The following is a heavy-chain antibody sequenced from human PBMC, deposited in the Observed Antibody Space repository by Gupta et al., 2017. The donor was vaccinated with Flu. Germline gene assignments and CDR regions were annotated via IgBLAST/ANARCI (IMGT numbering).Heavy chain of an antibody. CDR1: GFIFSSYG. CDR2: MSNDGSNK. CDR3: ARDSGWRYFDY. Sequence: QVQLVESGGGVVQPGSSLRLSCTASGFIFSSYGMHWVRQAPGKGLEWLTVMSNDGSNKYYADSVRGRFTISRDNSKNTLFLQMNSLRTEDTAVYYCARDSGWRYFDYWGQGTLVTVSS. J-gene: IGHJ4*02. V-gene: IGHV3-30*03. D-gene: IGHD2-15*01.